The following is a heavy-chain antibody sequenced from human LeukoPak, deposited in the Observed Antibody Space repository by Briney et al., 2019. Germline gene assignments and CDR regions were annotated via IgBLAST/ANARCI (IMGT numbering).Heavy chain of an antibody. CDR1: GGSITSSSYY. Sequence: SQTLSLTCTVSGGSITSSSYYWGWIRQPPGKGLEWIGSIYYSGSTHYSPSLKSRVTISVDMSKNQFSLKLSSVTAADTTIYYCARDASRIQLWPLWGQGTLVTVSS. J-gene: IGHJ4*02. CDR2: IYYSGST. CDR3: ARDASRIQLWPL. V-gene: IGHV4-39*07. D-gene: IGHD5-18*01.